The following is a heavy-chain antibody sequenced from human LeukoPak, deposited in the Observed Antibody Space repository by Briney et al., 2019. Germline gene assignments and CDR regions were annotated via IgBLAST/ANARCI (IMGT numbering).Heavy chain of an antibody. J-gene: IGHJ4*02. CDR2: IKQDGSEK. Sequence: GGSLRLSCAASGFTFSSYWMSWVRQAPGKGLEWVANIKQDGSEKYYVDSVKVRFTISRDNAKNSLYLQMNSLRGEDTAVYYCAREVGVISFFDYWGQGTLVTVSS. CDR3: AREVGVISFFDY. D-gene: IGHD3-22*01. CDR1: GFTFSSYW. V-gene: IGHV3-7*01.